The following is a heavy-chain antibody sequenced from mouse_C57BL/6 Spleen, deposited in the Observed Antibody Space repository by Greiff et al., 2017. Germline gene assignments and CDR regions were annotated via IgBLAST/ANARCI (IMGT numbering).Heavy chain of an antibody. J-gene: IGHJ3*01. CDR3: ARGGDYGSSWFAY. D-gene: IGHD1-1*01. Sequence: VKLQQSGAELARPGASVKMSCKASGYTFTSYTMHWVKQRPGQGLEWIGYINPSSGYTKYNQKFKDKATLTADKSSSTAYMQLSSLTSEDSAVYYCARGGDYGSSWFAYWGQGTLVTVSA. CDR2: INPSSGYT. CDR1: GYTFTSYT. V-gene: IGHV1-4*01.